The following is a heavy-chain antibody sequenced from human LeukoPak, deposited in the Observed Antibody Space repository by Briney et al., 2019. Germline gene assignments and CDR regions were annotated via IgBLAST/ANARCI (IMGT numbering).Heavy chain of an antibody. CDR1: GGSISSYY. CDR3: ASYYYGSGSYGPREYFQH. Sequence: SETLSLTCTVSGGSISSYYWSWIRQPPGKGLEWIGYIYYSGSTNYNPSLKSRVTISVDTSKNQFSLKLSSVTAADTAVYYCASYYYGSGSYGPREYFQHWGQGTLVTVSS. D-gene: IGHD3-10*01. V-gene: IGHV4-59*12. J-gene: IGHJ1*01. CDR2: IYYSGST.